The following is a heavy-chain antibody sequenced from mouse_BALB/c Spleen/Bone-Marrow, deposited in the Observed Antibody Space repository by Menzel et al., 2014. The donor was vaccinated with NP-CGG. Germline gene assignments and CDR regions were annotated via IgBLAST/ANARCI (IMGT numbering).Heavy chain of an antibody. CDR3: ARDGYYVFYAMDY. D-gene: IGHD2-3*01. Sequence: EVQVVESGGGLVQPGGSLKLSCAASGFTFSSYGMSWVRLTPDKRLELVATINSNGGSTYYPDSVKGRFTISRDNAKNTLYLQMSSLKSEDTAMYYCARDGYYVFYAMDYWGQGTSVTVSS. CDR2: INSNGGST. CDR1: GFTFSSYG. V-gene: IGHV5-6-3*01. J-gene: IGHJ4*01.